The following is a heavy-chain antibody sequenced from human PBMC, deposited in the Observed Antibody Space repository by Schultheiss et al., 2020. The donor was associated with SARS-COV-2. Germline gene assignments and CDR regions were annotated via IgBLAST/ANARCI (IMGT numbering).Heavy chain of an antibody. CDR3: AKGYQIDSGYCSGGSCLEFDY. Sequence: GESLKISCAASGFTFSSYAMSWVRQAPGKGLEWVSAISGSGGSTYYADSVKGRFTISRDNAKNSLYLQMNSLRAEDTAVYYCAKGYQIDSGYCSGGSCLEFDYWGQGTLVTVSS. J-gene: IGHJ4*02. D-gene: IGHD2-15*01. CDR2: ISGSGGST. CDR1: GFTFSSYA. V-gene: IGHV3-23*01.